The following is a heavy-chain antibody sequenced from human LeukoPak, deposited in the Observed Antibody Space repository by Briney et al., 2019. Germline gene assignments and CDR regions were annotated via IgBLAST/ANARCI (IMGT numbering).Heavy chain of an antibody. V-gene: IGHV1-2*02. CDR1: GYTFTAYY. CDR3: ARVVVRDYYYYMDV. Sequence: ASVKVSCKAFGYTFTAYYMHWVRQAPGQGFEWMGWINLDSGGTNYAQKFQGRVTMTRDTSISTAYMELSRLRSDDTAVYYCARVVVRDYYYYMDVWGKGTTVTVSS. J-gene: IGHJ6*03. CDR2: INLDSGGT. D-gene: IGHD2-15*01.